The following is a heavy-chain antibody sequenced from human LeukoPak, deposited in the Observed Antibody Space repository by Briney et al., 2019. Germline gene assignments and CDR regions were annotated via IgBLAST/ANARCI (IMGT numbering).Heavy chain of an antibody. J-gene: IGHJ5*02. CDR1: GFSLSTSS. D-gene: IGHD3-3*01. V-gene: IGHV3-23*03. CDR3: AKTLTTASWFDP. Sequence: GGSLRLSCVASGFSLSTSSMAWVRQAPGGRPEWVSDIYPDSSDTYYADSVKGRFTISRDNSKNTLYLQMNSLRAEDTAVYYCAKTLTTASWFDPWGQGTLVTVSS. CDR2: IYPDSSDT.